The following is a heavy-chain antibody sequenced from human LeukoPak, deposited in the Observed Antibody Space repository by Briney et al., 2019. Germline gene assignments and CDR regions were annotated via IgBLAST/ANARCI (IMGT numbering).Heavy chain of an antibody. CDR3: ARAYYGDYYFDY. D-gene: IGHD4-17*01. V-gene: IGHV3-30*04. Sequence: GGALRLSCAASGFTFSSYAMSWVRQAPGKGLEGVAVITVDGNNQYYADSAKGRFTISRDNSKNTLYLQMTSLSAEATAVYYCARAYYGDYYFDYWGQGTLVTVSS. CDR1: GFTFSSYA. J-gene: IGHJ4*02. CDR2: ITVDGNNQ.